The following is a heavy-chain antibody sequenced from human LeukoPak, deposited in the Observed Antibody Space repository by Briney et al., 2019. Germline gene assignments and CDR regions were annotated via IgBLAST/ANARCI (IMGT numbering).Heavy chain of an antibody. CDR1: GFTFSTYD. D-gene: IGHD3-16*02. V-gene: IGHV3-23*01. CDR2: ISGSGTST. Sequence: GGSLRLSCAASGFTFSTYDMNWVRQAPGKGLEWVSGISGSGTSTYYADSVKGRFTISRDNSKNTLSLQMDSLRAEDTAPYYCAKGFGITFGGFLAYWGQGSLVTVSS. J-gene: IGHJ4*02. CDR3: AKGFGITFGGFLAY.